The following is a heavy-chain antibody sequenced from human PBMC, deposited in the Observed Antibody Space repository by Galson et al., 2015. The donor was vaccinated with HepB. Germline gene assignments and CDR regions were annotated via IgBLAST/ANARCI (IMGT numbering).Heavy chain of an antibody. CDR1: GGPFSSYA. CDR2: IIPIFGTA. Sequence: SVKVSCKASGGPFSSYAISWVRQAPGQGLEWMGGIIPIFGTANYAQKFQGRVTITADESTSTAYMEMGSLRSEDTAVYYCASLLGDLRGYSYGPIDYWGQGTLVTVSS. J-gene: IGHJ4*02. CDR3: ASLLGDLRGYSYGPIDY. V-gene: IGHV1-69*13. D-gene: IGHD5-18*01.